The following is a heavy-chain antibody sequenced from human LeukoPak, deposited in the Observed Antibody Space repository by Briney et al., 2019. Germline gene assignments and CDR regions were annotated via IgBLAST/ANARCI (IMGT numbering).Heavy chain of an antibody. CDR1: GVTFTNFA. Sequence: GGSLRLSCAASGVTFTNFAMHWGRQAPGKGLEWVAVVSNDGSDKYYADSVKGRFTISRDNAKNTLYLQMNSLRAEDTAVYYCARGSIVGALDYWGQGTLVTVSS. V-gene: IGHV3-30*03. CDR2: VSNDGSDK. J-gene: IGHJ4*02. CDR3: ARGSIVGALDY. D-gene: IGHD1-26*01.